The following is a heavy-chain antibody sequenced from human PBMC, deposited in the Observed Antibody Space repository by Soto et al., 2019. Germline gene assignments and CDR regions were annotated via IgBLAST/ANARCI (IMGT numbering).Heavy chain of an antibody. D-gene: IGHD6-13*01. J-gene: IGHJ6*02. CDR1: GFTFSSYW. CDR3: ASSWQQNGMDV. Sequence: EVQLVESGGGLVQPGGSLRLSCAASGFTFSSYWMHWVRQAPGKGLVWVSRINSDGSSTSYADSVKGRFTISRDNANNTLYLQMNSLRAEDTAVYYCASSWQQNGMDVWGQGTTVTVSS. CDR2: INSDGSST. V-gene: IGHV3-74*01.